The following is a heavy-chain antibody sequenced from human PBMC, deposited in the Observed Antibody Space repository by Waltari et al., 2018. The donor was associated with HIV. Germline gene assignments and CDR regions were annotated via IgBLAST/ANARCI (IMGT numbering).Heavy chain of an antibody. CDR3: ARASHYIEFSTFDGDYYFDF. CDR1: GFSVRNHW. Sequence: VQLVESGGGSIKTGGSLRLSCAASGFSVRNHWMDWVRQGPGKGLVWVGRINSDGSSRNYADAVKGRFGISRDNAKNTVYLQLNNLKVEDTAVYFCARASHYIEFSTFDGDYYFDFWGRGTRVAVSS. V-gene: IGHV3-74*01. J-gene: IGHJ4*02. D-gene: IGHD3-3*02. CDR2: INSDGSSR.